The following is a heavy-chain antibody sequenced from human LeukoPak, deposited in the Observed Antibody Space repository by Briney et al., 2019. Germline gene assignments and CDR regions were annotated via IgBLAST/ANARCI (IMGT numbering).Heavy chain of an antibody. D-gene: IGHD3-10*01. Sequence: PGWSLRLSCAASGFTFSDHYIDWVRQAPGKGLDGVGRTRDKANRYTTEYAAFVKGRINISRNDSKNSLHLQMNSLKTEDTAVYYCASSYDSGSYRLDYWGQGTLVTVTS. CDR3: ASSYDSGSYRLDY. CDR2: TRDKANRYTT. J-gene: IGHJ4*02. CDR1: GFTFSDHY. V-gene: IGHV3-72*01.